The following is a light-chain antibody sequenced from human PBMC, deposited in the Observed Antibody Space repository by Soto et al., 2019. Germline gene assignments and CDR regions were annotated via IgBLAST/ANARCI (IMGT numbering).Light chain of an antibody. V-gene: IGKV3D-15*01. CDR1: QSVNND. CDR2: DAS. CDR3: QQYNNWPLT. J-gene: IGKJ1*01. Sequence: EIVMTQSPATLSVSPGDRATLSCRASQSVNNDLAWYQQKPGQPPRLLIYDASTRATGIPARFSGSQSGTEFTLTISSLLSEDFAVYSCQQYNNWPLTFGQGTKVDI.